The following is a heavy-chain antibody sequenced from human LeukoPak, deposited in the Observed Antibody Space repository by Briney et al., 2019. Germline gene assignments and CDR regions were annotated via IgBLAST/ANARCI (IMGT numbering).Heavy chain of an antibody. V-gene: IGHV3-74*01. CDR2: LRGDGNYT. CDR1: GFTFSSYW. D-gene: IGHD6-19*01. CDR3: VRGSNGWSGMDV. Sequence: AGGSLRLSCAVSGFTFSSYWMYWVRQGPGEGLVWVSRLRGDGNYTNYAESVKGRFTISRDNAENTLHLQMNSLRAEDTAVYYCVRGSNGWSGMDVWGQGTTVTVSS. J-gene: IGHJ6*02.